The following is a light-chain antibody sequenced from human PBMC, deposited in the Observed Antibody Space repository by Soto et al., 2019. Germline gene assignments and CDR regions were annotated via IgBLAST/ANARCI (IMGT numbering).Light chain of an antibody. Sequence: DIQMTQSPSSLSASVGDRVTITCRASQGISNYLAWYQQKPGKVPKLLIYAASTLQSGVQSRFSGRGSGRDCNLTISSLQPEDVPTYFCQKYNSALLTFGQGTKEENK. V-gene: IGKV1-27*01. CDR2: AAS. J-gene: IGKJ1*01. CDR3: QKYNSALLT. CDR1: QGISNY.